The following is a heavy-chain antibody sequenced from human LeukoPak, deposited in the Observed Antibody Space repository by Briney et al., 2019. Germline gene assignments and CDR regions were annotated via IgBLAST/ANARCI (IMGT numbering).Heavy chain of an antibody. V-gene: IGHV4-61*02. Sequence: SETLSLTCTVSGGSISSGSYYWSWIRQPAGKGLEWIGRIYISGSTNYNPSLKSRVTISVDTSKNQFSLKLSSVTAADTAVYYCARSWLPTGGYYYYMDVWGKGTTVTVSS. D-gene: IGHD6-19*01. CDR1: GGSISSGSYY. CDR2: IYISGST. CDR3: ARSWLPTGGYYYYMDV. J-gene: IGHJ6*03.